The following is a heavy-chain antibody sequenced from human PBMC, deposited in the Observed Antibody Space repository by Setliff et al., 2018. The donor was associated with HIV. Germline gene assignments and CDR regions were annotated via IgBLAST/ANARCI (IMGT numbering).Heavy chain of an antibody. Sequence: ETLSLTCTVSGGSISSSSYYWGWIRQPPGKGLEWIGSTYYSGSPYYNPSLKSRVTISVDTSKNQIFLNLSSVTATDSAVYYCARLGRPYSGQGWFDPWGQGTLVTVSS. CDR1: GGSISSSSYY. CDR2: TYYSGSP. V-gene: IGHV4-39*01. D-gene: IGHD5-12*01. CDR3: ARLGRPYSGQGWFDP. J-gene: IGHJ5*02.